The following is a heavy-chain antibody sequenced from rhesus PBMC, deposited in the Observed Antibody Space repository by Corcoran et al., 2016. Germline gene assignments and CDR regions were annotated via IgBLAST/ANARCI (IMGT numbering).Heavy chain of an antibody. Sequence: QVQLQESGPAVVKPSETLSLTCAVSGGSISSSNWWSWIRQSPGKGLEWIGGIYGSGGSTEYNPSLTSRVTLSKDTSKNQFSLRLSSVTAADTAVYYCARAGGFWTGFYGLDSWGQGVVVTVSS. CDR1: GGSISSSNW. J-gene: IGHJ6*01. V-gene: IGHV4-93*01. CDR3: ARAGGFWTGFYGLDS. CDR2: IYGSGGST. D-gene: IGHD3-3*01.